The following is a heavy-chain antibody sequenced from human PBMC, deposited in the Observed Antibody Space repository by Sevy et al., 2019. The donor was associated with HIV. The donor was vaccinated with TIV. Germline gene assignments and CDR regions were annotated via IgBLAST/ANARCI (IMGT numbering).Heavy chain of an antibody. Sequence: GGSLRLSCVASGLTFSSYAVSWARQAPGKGLEWVSAISDNGASTFYADCVKGRFTISRDNSKNTLYLQMNSLKVEDTAVYYCARGRYSSGPSSFFDYWGQGTLVTVSS. CDR2: ISDNGAST. CDR1: GLTFSSYA. V-gene: IGHV3-23*01. CDR3: ARGRYSSGPSSFFDY. J-gene: IGHJ4*02. D-gene: IGHD5-12*01.